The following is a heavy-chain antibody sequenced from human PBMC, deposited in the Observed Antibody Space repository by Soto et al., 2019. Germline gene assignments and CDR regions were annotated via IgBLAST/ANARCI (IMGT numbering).Heavy chain of an antibody. CDR3: ARALGYSYGQFDY. CDR2: IYHSGST. CDR1: GGSISSGGYS. V-gene: IGHV4-30-2*01. J-gene: IGHJ4*02. D-gene: IGHD5-18*01. Sequence: SETLSLTCAVSGGSISSGGYSWSWIRQPPGKGLEWIGYIYHSGSTYYNPSLKSRVTISVDRSKNQFSLKLSSVTAADTAVYYCARALGYSYGQFDYWGQGTLVTVSS.